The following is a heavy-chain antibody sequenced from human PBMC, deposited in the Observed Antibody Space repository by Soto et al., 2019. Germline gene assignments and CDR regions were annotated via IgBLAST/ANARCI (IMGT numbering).Heavy chain of an antibody. V-gene: IGHV4-4*02. D-gene: IGHD6-19*01. CDR1: GGSISSSNW. Sequence: QVQLQESGPGLVKPSGTLSLTCAVSGGSISSSNWWSWVRQPPGKGLEWIGEIYHSGSTNYNPSLKSRVTISVDQSKNQISLKLRSVTAADTAVYYCARVFAGYSSGWYGGLCFDYWGPGTLVTVSS. J-gene: IGHJ4*02. CDR2: IYHSGST. CDR3: ARVFAGYSSGWYGGLCFDY.